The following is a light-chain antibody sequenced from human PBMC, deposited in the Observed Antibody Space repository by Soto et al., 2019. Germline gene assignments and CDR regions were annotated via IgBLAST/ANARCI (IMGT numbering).Light chain of an antibody. J-gene: IGLJ3*02. CDR1: ALPKQY. CDR2: KDS. CDR3: QSADSSGSSWV. Sequence: SYELTQPPSVSVSPGQTARIICSGDALPKQYTYWYQQKPGQAPVLVIYKDSERPSGIPERFSGSRSGTTVTLTISGVQTEDEADYYCQSADSSGSSWVFGGGTKVTVL. V-gene: IGLV3-25*02.